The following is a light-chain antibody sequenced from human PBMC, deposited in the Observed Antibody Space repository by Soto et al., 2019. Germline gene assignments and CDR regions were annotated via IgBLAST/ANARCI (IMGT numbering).Light chain of an antibody. CDR1: SSDVGAYNY. J-gene: IGLJ3*02. Sequence: QSALTQPASVSGSPGQSITISCTGTSSDVGAYNYVSWYQQYPGKAPKLMIYGVTNRPSGVSNRFSGSKSGNTASLTISGLQAEDEADYYCCSYVGSSTSWVFGGGTKLTVL. CDR3: CSYVGSSTSWV. CDR2: GVT. V-gene: IGLV2-14*01.